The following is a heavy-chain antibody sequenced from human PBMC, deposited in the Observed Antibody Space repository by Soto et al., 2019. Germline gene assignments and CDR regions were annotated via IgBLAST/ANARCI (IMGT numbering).Heavy chain of an antibody. V-gene: IGHV3-74*01. Sequence: GGSLRLSCAASGFTFSSYWMHWVRQAPGKGLVWVSRINSDGSSTSYADSVKGRFTISRDNAKNTLYLQMNSLRAEDTAVYYCARDRGGVVAANWFDPWGQGTLVTVSS. D-gene: IGHD2-15*01. CDR1: GFTFSSYW. J-gene: IGHJ5*02. CDR3: ARDRGGVVAANWFDP. CDR2: INSDGSST.